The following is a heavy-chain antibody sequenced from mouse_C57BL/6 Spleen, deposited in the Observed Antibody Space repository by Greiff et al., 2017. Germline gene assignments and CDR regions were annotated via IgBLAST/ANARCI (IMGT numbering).Heavy chain of an antibody. J-gene: IGHJ2*01. CDR1: GYTFTSYW. V-gene: IGHV1-69*01. D-gene: IGHD2-10*02. CDR2: IDPSDSYT. CDR3: ARVGSIPYYFDY. Sequence: QVQLKQPGAELVMPGASVKLSCKASGYTFTSYWMHWVKQRPGQGLEWIGEIDPSDSYTNYNQKFKGKSTLTVDKSSSTAYMQLSSLTSEDSAVYYCARVGSIPYYFDYWGQGTTLTVSS.